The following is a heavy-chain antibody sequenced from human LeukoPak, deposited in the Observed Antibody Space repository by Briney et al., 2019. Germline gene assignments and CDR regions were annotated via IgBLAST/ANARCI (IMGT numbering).Heavy chain of an antibody. CDR1: GGSISSYY. D-gene: IGHD6-13*01. J-gene: IGHJ4*02. CDR2: IYYSGST. CDR3: ARGDKEYSSSWSYFDY. Sequence: SETLSLTCTVSGGSISSYYWSWIRQPPGKGLEWIGYIYYSGSTNYNPSLKSRVTISVDTSKNQFSLKLSSVTAADTAVYYCARGDKEYSSSWSYFDYWGQGTLVTVSS. V-gene: IGHV4-59*08.